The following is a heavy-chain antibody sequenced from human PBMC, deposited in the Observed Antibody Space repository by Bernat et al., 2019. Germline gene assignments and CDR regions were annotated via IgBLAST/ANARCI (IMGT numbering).Heavy chain of an antibody. D-gene: IGHD6-19*01. V-gene: IGHV3-30*18. CDR1: GFTFSSYG. J-gene: IGHJ4*02. CDR2: ISYDGSNK. Sequence: QVQLVESGGGVVQPGRSLRLSCAASGFTFSSYGMHWVRQAPGKGLEWVAVISYDGSNKYYVDSVKGRFTISRDNSKNTLYLQMNSLRAEDTAVYYCAKGAVAGQSRSPTDYWGQGTLVTVSS. CDR3: AKGAVAGQSRSPTDY.